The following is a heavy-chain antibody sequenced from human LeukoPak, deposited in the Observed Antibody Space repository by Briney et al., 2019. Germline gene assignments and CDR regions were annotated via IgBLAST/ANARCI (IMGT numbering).Heavy chain of an antibody. V-gene: IGHV3-7*01. D-gene: IGHD5-12*01. CDR3: VRDGYIGNVPKTRGFDI. Sequence: PGGSLRLSCAASGFTFSGHWMSWVRQAPGKGLEWVANINQGGSDKYYVDSVKGRFTISRDNANNLLYLQMNSLRGEDTAVYYCVRDGYIGNVPKTRGFDIWGHGTMVSISS. CDR1: GFTFSGHW. CDR2: INQGGSDK. J-gene: IGHJ3*02.